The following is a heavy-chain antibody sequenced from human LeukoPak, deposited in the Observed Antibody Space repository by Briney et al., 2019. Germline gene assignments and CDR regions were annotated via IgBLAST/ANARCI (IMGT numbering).Heavy chain of an antibody. CDR2: ISSSSSYI. CDR3: AREVRAYGGYSQSDY. Sequence: PGGSLRLSCAASGFTFSSYSMSWVRQAPGKGLEWVSSISSSSSYIYYADSVKGRFTISRHNAKNSLYLQMNSLSAEDTAVYYCAREVRAYGGYSQSDYWGQGTLVTVSS. D-gene: IGHD5-12*01. CDR1: GFTFSSYS. J-gene: IGHJ4*02. V-gene: IGHV3-21*01.